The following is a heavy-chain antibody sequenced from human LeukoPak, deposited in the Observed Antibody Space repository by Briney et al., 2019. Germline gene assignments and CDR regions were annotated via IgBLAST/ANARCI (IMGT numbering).Heavy chain of an antibody. D-gene: IGHD3-22*01. Sequence: SETLSLTCAVYGGSFSGYYWSWIRQPPGKGLEWIGEINHSGSTNYNPSLKSRVTISVDTSKNQFSLKLSSVTAADTAVYYCARGGHYCDSSGYFDYWGQGTLVTVSS. V-gene: IGHV4-34*01. CDR1: GGSFSGYY. J-gene: IGHJ4*02. CDR3: ARGGHYCDSSGYFDY. CDR2: INHSGST.